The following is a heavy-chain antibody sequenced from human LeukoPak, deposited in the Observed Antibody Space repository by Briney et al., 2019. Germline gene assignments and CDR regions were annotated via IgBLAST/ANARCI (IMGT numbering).Heavy chain of an antibody. CDR2: INAGNGNT. CDR3: ARDQTGTFTGLDY. Sequence: ASVKVSCKASGYTFTSYAMHWVRQAPGQRLEWMGRINAGNGNTKYSQKFQGRVTITRDTSASTAYMELSSLRSEDTAVYYCARDQTGTFTGLDYWGQGTLVTVSS. CDR1: GYTFTSYA. D-gene: IGHD1-7*01. J-gene: IGHJ4*02. V-gene: IGHV1-3*01.